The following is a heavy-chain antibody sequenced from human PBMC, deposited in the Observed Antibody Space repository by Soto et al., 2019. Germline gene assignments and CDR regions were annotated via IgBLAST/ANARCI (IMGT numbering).Heavy chain of an antibody. Sequence: SVKVSCKASGGTFSSYTISWVRQAPGQGLEWMGRIIPILGIANYAQKFQGRVTITADKSTSTAYMELSSLRSEDTAVYYCAAPRWFGELFDYYGMDVWGQGTTVTVSS. CDR3: AAPRWFGELFDYYGMDV. CDR2: IIPILGIA. V-gene: IGHV1-69*02. J-gene: IGHJ6*02. D-gene: IGHD3-10*01. CDR1: GGTFSSYT.